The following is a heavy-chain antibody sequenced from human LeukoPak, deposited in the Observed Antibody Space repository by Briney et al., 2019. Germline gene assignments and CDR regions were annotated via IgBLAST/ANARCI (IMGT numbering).Heavy chain of an antibody. J-gene: IGHJ4*02. Sequence: GGSLRLSCAASGFTFNNYAMNWVRQASGKGLEWVGRIRSTANSYATAYAASVKGRFTISRDDSKNTAYLQMNSLKTEDTAVYYCTRARDGYTYFDYWGQGTLVTVSS. CDR2: IRSTANSYAT. CDR3: TRARDGYTYFDY. CDR1: GFTFNNYA. V-gene: IGHV3-73*01. D-gene: IGHD5-24*01.